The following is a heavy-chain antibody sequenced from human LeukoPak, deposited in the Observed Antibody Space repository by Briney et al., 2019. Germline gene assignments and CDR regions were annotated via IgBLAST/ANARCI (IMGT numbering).Heavy chain of an antibody. CDR1: GFTFSSYS. D-gene: IGHD4-17*01. Sequence: GGSLRLSCAASGFTFSSYSMNWVRQAPGKGLEWVSYISSSSSTIYYADSVKDRFTISRDNAKNSLYLQMNSLRAEDTAMYYCARVGTDYGDWGQGTLVTVSS. CDR3: ARVGTDYGD. V-gene: IGHV3-48*04. J-gene: IGHJ4*02. CDR2: ISSSSSTI.